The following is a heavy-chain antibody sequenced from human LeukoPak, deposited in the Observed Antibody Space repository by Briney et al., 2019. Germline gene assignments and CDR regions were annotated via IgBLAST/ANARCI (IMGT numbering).Heavy chain of an antibody. J-gene: IGHJ4*02. V-gene: IGHV4-59*01. CDR1: GGSISSYY. Sequence: SSETLSLTCTVSGGSISSYYWSWIRQPPGKGLEWIGYIYYSGSTNYNPSLKSRVTISVDTSKNQFSLKLSSVTAADTAVYYCARMAGCSSSWVDYWGQGTLVTVSS. CDR2: IYYSGST. D-gene: IGHD6-13*01. CDR3: ARMAGCSSSWVDY.